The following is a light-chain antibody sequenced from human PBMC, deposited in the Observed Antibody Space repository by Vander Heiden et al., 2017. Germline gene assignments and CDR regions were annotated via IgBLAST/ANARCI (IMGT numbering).Light chain of an antibody. CDR3: QQYNSEGT. CDR2: KAS. Sequence: DIQMTQSPSTLSASVGDRVTITCRASQSISSWLAWYQQKPGKAPKLLIYKASSLESGVPSSFSGGGSGTEFTLTISSLQPDDFATYYCQQYNSEGTFGQGTKVEIK. V-gene: IGKV1-5*03. J-gene: IGKJ1*01. CDR1: QSISSW.